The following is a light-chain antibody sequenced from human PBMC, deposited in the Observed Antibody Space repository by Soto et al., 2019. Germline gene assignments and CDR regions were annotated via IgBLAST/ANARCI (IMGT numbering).Light chain of an antibody. CDR1: QSVSSSY. CDR3: QQYDNSRT. Sequence: EIVLTQSPGTLSLSPGERATLSCRASQSVSSSYLAWYQQKPGQAPRLLIYGASNRATGIPDRFSGSGSGTDFTLTISRLEPEDFAVYYCQQYDNSRTFGQGTKVDI. V-gene: IGKV3-20*01. J-gene: IGKJ1*01. CDR2: GAS.